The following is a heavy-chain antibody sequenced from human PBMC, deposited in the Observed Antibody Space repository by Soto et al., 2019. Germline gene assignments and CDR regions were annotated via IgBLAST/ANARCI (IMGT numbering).Heavy chain of an antibody. Sequence: HGESLKISCKGSGYSFTSYWIGWVRQMPGKGLELMGIIYPGDSDTRYSPSFQGQVTISVDKSISTAYLQWSSLKASDTAMYYCARQLGDFGSGYYPLNYGMDVWGQGTTVTVSS. D-gene: IGHD3-3*01. CDR1: GYSFTSYW. V-gene: IGHV5-51*01. J-gene: IGHJ6*02. CDR2: IYPGDSDT. CDR3: ARQLGDFGSGYYPLNYGMDV.